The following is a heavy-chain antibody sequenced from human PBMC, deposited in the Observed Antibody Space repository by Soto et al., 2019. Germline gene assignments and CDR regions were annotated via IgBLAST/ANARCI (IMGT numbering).Heavy chain of an antibody. J-gene: IGHJ4*02. D-gene: IGHD7-27*01. Sequence: QVQLVESGGGVVQPGRSLRLSCAVSGFTVSTYGMHWVRQAPGKGLEWVAVISRDGGIKFYADSVKGRFTISRDNSRNTLFWEMKSVRGDDRAVFYCTGGIASGYWGQGTLVTVSS. CDR3: TGGIASGY. V-gene: IGHV3-30*03. CDR1: GFTVSTYG. CDR2: ISRDGGIK.